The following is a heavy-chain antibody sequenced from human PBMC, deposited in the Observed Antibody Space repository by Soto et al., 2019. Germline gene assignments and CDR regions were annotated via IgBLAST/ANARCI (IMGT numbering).Heavy chain of an antibody. V-gene: IGHV4-31*03. CDR3: ARTSSSWEEYYYYYGMDV. Sequence: SETLSLTCTVSGGSISSGGYYWSWIRQHPGKGLEWIGYIYYSGSTYYNPSLKSRVTISVDTSKNQFSLKLSSVTAADTAVYYCARTSSSWEEYYYYYGMDVWGQGTTVTVSS. CDR2: IYYSGST. D-gene: IGHD6-13*01. CDR1: GGSISSGGYY. J-gene: IGHJ6*02.